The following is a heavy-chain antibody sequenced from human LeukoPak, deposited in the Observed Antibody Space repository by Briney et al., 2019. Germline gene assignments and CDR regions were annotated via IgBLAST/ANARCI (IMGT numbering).Heavy chain of an antibody. D-gene: IGHD3-10*01. CDR2: IYYSGST. CDR1: GGSISSSSYY. J-gene: IGHJ4*02. Sequence: PSETLSLTCTVSGGSISSSSYYWGWIRQPPGTGLQWIGSIYYSGSTYYNPSLKSRVTISVDTSKNQFSLKLSSVTAADTAVYYCARRNVLLWFGESHVPEGYFDYWGQGTLVTVSS. CDR3: ARRNVLLWFGESHVPEGYFDY. V-gene: IGHV4-39*01.